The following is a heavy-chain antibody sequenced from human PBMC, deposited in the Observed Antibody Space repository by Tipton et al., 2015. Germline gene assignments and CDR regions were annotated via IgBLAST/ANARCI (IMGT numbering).Heavy chain of an antibody. CDR3: ARDLEHGMDV. D-gene: IGHD5-24*01. CDR2: ISHSGNT. CDR1: AYSISSDYY. J-gene: IGHJ6*02. V-gene: IGHV4-38-2*02. Sequence: LRLSCAVSAYSISSDYYWGWIRQPPGKGLEWIGSISHSGNTYYNPSLKSRVTISVDTSKNQFSLTLNSVAAADTAVYYCARDLEHGMDVWGHGTTVTVSS.